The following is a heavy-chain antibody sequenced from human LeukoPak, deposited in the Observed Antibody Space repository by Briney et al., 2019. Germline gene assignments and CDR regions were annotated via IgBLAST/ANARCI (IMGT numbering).Heavy chain of an antibody. J-gene: IGHJ4*02. CDR3: ARGYYYDSSGYYY. CDR1: GFTLSDYY. CDR2: ISSSSSYT. D-gene: IGHD3-22*01. Sequence: GGSLRLSCAASGFTLSDYYMSWIRQAPGKGLEWVSYISSSSSYTNYADSVKGRFIISRDNAKNSLYLQMNSLRAEDTAVYYCARGYYYDSSGYYYWGQGTLVTVSS. V-gene: IGHV3-11*06.